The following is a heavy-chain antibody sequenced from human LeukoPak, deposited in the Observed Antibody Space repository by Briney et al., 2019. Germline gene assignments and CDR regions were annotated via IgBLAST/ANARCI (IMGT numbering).Heavy chain of an antibody. CDR3: ARDIAVVVVAATYYYGMDV. Sequence: SQTLSLTCAISGDSVSKNSAAWNWIRQSPSRGLEWLGRTYYRSKWYNDYAVSVKSRITINPDTSKNQFSLQLNSVTPEDTAVSYCARDIAVVVVAATYYYGMDVWGKGTTVTVSS. J-gene: IGHJ6*04. D-gene: IGHD2-15*01. CDR2: TYYRSKWYN. CDR1: GDSVSKNSAA. V-gene: IGHV6-1*01.